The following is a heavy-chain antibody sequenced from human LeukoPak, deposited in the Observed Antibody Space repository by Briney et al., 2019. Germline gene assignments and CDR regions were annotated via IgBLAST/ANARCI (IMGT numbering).Heavy chain of an antibody. CDR2: IYYSGDT. CDR3: AAARRSPRCFDP. J-gene: IGHJ5*02. Sequence: PSETLSLTCTVSGGSISSGDYYWSWIRQPPGRGLEWIGYIYYSGDTYNNRSLKSRVTKSVNTSNKQYSLKLTSVTAADTAVYYCAAARRSPRCFDPWGQGTRVTVSS. V-gene: IGHV4-30-4*08. D-gene: IGHD5-18*01. CDR1: GGSISSGDYY.